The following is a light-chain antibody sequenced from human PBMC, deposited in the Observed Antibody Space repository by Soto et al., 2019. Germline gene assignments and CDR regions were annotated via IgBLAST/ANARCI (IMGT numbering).Light chain of an antibody. CDR3: SSSTTSITSHVT. J-gene: IGLJ2*01. V-gene: IGLV2-14*01. CDR1: SSDVGGSDY. Sequence: QSALTQPASVSGSPGQSITISCTGTSSDVGGSDYVSWYQQEPGKAPKLIIFGVTNRPSGVSNRFSGSKSGNTASLTISGLKAEDEAEYYCSSSTTSITSHVTFGGGTKLTVL. CDR2: GVT.